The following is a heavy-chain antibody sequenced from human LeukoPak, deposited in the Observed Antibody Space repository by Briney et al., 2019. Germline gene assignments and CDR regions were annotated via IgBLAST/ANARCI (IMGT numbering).Heavy chain of an antibody. J-gene: IGHJ4*02. CDR3: ARAGGYCGRISCPYYFDY. V-gene: IGHV1-8*01. CDR1: GYTFTSYD. CDR2: MNPNSGNT. Sequence: GASVKVSCNASGYTFTSYDINWLRQATGLVLEAMGWMNPNSGNTGYAQKFQGRVTMTRNTSISTAYMELSSMRSEDTAVYYCARAGGYCGRISCPYYFDYWGQGSLVAVSS. D-gene: IGHD2-15*01.